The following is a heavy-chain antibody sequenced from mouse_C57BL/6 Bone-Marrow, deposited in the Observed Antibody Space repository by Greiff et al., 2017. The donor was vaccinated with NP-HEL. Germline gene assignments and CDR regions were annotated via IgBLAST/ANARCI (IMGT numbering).Heavy chain of an antibody. CDR2: IYPRSGNT. CDR3: ARENYSRSSFAY. D-gene: IGHD1-1*01. Sequence: QVQLQQSGAELARPGASVKLSCKASGYTFTSYGISWVKQRTGQGLEWIGEIYPRSGNTYYNEKFKGKATLTADKSNSTAYMELRSLTSEDSAVYFCARENYSRSSFAYWDRGTLVTVSA. CDR1: GYTFTSYG. J-gene: IGHJ3*01. V-gene: IGHV1-81*01.